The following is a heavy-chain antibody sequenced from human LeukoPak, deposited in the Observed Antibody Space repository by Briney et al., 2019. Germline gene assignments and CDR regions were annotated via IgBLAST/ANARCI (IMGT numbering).Heavy chain of an antibody. D-gene: IGHD6-19*01. V-gene: IGHV3-15*01. CDR2: IKSNTDGGTT. Sequence: GGSLRLSCAASGFTFSNAWMSWVRQAPGKGLEWVGRIKSNTDGGTTDYAAPVKGRFTISRDDSKNTLYLQMNSLKTEDTAVYYCTTLSGWFPPGVGYWGQGTLVTVSS. CDR1: GFTFSNAW. CDR3: TTLSGWFPPGVGY. J-gene: IGHJ4*02.